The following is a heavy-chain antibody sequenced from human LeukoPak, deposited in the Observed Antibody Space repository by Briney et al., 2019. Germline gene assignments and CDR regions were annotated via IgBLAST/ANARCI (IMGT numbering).Heavy chain of an antibody. J-gene: IGHJ4*02. CDR2: ISYGGSNK. D-gene: IGHD3-9*01. Sequence: GGSLRLSCAASGFTFSSYAMHWVRQAPGKGLEWVAVISYGGSNKYYADSVKGRFTISRDNSKNTLYLQMNSLRAEDTAVYYCARVLLRYFDWLLQRPLDYWGQGTLVTVSS. CDR3: ARVLLRYFDWLLQRPLDY. V-gene: IGHV3-30*04. CDR1: GFTFSSYA.